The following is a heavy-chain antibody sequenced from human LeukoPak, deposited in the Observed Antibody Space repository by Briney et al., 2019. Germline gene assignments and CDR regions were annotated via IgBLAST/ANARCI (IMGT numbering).Heavy chain of an antibody. CDR1: GYTFTGYY. J-gene: IGHJ5*02. Sequence: ASVKVSCKASGYTFTGYYMHWVRQAPGQGLEWMEWINPNSGGTNYAQKFQGRVTMTRDTSISTAYMELSRLGSDDTAVYYCALQSGGQLLPNNWFDPWGQGTLVTVSS. CDR3: ALQSGGQLLPNNWFDP. D-gene: IGHD2-15*01. V-gene: IGHV1-2*02. CDR2: INPNSGGT.